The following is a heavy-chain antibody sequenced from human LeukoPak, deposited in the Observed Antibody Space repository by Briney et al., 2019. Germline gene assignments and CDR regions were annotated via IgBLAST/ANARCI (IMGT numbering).Heavy chain of an antibody. CDR1: GFSFSTYW. V-gene: IGHV3-7*01. J-gene: IGHJ4*02. CDR3: ARGFVVVTAAHFDY. D-gene: IGHD2-21*02. Sequence: GGALRLSCETSGFSFSTYWMSWVRQAPGEGLEWVANIKQDGSEKYYVDSVKGRFTISRDNAKNSLYLQMNSLRAEDTAVYYCARGFVVVTAAHFDYWGQGTLVTVSS. CDR2: IKQDGSEK.